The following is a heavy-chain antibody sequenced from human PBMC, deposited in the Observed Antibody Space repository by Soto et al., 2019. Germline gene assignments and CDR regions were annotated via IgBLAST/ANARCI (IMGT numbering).Heavy chain of an antibody. Sequence: QVQLQQWGAGLLKPSETLSLTCAVYGESFSGYYWSWIRQPPGKGLEWIGEINHSGSTNYNPSLKSRVTISVDRYKNQFSLKLSSVTAADTAVYYCARGRNLGGTYLDYWGQGTLVTVSS. J-gene: IGHJ4*02. D-gene: IGHD1-1*01. CDR2: INHSGST. CDR1: GESFSGYY. CDR3: ARGRNLGGTYLDY. V-gene: IGHV4-34*01.